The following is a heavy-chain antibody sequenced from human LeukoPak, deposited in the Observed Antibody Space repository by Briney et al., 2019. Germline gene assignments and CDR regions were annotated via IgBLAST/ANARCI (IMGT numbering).Heavy chain of an antibody. CDR2: ISYDGSNK. V-gene: IGHV3-30*18. D-gene: IGHD3-22*01. Sequence: PGGSLRLSCAASGFTFSSYGMHWVRQAPGKGLEWVAVISYDGSNKYYADSVKGRFTISRDNPKNTLYLQMNSLRAEDTAVYYCAKDFNYYDSSGYFALDYWGQGTLVTVSS. CDR3: AKDFNYYDSSGYFALDY. J-gene: IGHJ4*02. CDR1: GFTFSSYG.